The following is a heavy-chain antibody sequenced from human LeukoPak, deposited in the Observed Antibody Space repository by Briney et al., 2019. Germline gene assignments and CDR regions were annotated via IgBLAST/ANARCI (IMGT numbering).Heavy chain of an antibody. Sequence: GGSLRLSCAASGFTFSSNGMHWVRQAPGKGLEWVAVIWYDGSDKYYADSVKGRFTISRDNSKNMVYLQMNSLRAEDTAVYYCVSQRINLVQGSTDYWGQGTLVTVSS. CDR1: GFTFSSNG. D-gene: IGHD3-10*01. V-gene: IGHV3-33*01. CDR3: VSQRINLVQGSTDY. J-gene: IGHJ4*02. CDR2: IWYDGSDK.